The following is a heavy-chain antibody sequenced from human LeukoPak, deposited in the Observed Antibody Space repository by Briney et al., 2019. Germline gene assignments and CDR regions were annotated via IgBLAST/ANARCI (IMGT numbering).Heavy chain of an antibody. CDR3: ARHDCATTSCLYFYGMDV. CDR2: LYYSGST. CDR1: GGSISSSTYY. D-gene: IGHD2-2*01. V-gene: IGHV4-39*01. Sequence: SETLSLTCSVSGGSISSSTYYWGWIRQPPGKGPEWIGSLYYSGSTYYNPSLKSRVTISVDTSKNQFSLKLSSVTATDTAVYYCARHDCATTSCLYFYGMDVWGQGTTVTVSS. J-gene: IGHJ6*02.